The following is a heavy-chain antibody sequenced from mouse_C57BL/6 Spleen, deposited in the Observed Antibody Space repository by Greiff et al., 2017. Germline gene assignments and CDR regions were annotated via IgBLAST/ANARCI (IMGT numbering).Heavy chain of an antibody. V-gene: IGHV2-9*01. CDR2: IWGGGST. CDR3: AKLGIYDGYYVRAY. Sequence: VKLVESGPGLVAPSQSLSITCTVSGFSLPSYGVGWVRQPPGKGLEWLGVIWGGGSTNYNSALMSRLSISKDNSKSQVFLKMNSLQTDDTAMYYCAKLGIYDGYYVRAYWGQGTLAIVSA. CDR1: GFSLPSYG. D-gene: IGHD2-3*01. J-gene: IGHJ3*01.